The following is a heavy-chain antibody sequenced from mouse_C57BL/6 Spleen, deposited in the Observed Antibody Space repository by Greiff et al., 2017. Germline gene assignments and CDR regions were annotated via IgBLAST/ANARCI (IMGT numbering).Heavy chain of an antibody. Sequence: VQLQQSGPVLVKPGASVKMSCKASGYTFTDYYMNWVKQSHGKSLEWIGVINPYNGGTSYNQKFKGKATLTVDKSSSTAYMELNSLTSEDSAVYYCARRSSYPYWFDYWGQGTTLTVSS. CDR3: ARRSSYPYWFDY. D-gene: IGHD1-1*01. J-gene: IGHJ2*01. CDR2: INPYNGGT. CDR1: GYTFTDYY. V-gene: IGHV1-19*01.